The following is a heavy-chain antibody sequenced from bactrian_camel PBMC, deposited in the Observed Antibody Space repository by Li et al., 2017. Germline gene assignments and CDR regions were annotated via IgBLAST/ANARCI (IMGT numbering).Heavy chain of an antibody. CDR2: IWSGGSKR. CDR3: VAGGFGY. CDR1: GYSYSREY. Sequence: HVQLVESGGGSVQAGGSLRLSCAASGYSYSREYMAWFRQAPGKGLEWVSSIWSGGSKRHYTTSAKGRFTISRDNAKNTVYLQMNSLKSEDTGLYYCVAGGFGYWTQGTQVTVS. V-gene: IGHV3-2*01. J-gene: IGHJ6*01.